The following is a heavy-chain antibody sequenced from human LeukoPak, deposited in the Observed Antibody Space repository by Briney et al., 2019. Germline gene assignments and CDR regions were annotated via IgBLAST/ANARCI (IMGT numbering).Heavy chain of an antibody. CDR1: GFTLSDYG. Sequence: GGSLRLSCAASGFTLSDYGIHWVRQAPGKGLEWVAWIQNDANKEYYADSAKGRFTISRDNSKKTVYLQVNSLRAEDAAVYFCARDIWDQETRYFDYWGQGTLVTVSS. V-gene: IGHV3-30*02. CDR3: ARDIWDQETRYFDY. J-gene: IGHJ4*02. D-gene: IGHD1-26*01. CDR2: IQNDANKE.